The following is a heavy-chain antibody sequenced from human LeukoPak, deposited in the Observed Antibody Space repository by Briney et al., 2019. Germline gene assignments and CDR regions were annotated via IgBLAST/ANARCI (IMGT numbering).Heavy chain of an antibody. CDR1: GYTFTGYY. J-gene: IGHJ4*02. V-gene: IGHV1-2*02. CDR2: INPNSGGT. D-gene: IGHD3-10*01. Sequence: GASVKVSCKASGYTFTGYYMHWVRQAPGPGLEWMGWINPNSGGTNYAQKFQGRVTMTRDTSISTAYMELRSLRSDDTAVYYCARGEIRYYYGSGSENYFDYWGQGTLVTASS. CDR3: ARGEIRYYYGSGSENYFDY.